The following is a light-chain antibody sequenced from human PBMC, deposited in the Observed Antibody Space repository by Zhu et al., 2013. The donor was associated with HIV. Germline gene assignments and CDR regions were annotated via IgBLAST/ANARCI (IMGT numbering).Light chain of an antibody. CDR3: QQYGSSPRT. Sequence: EIVLTQSPGTLSLSPGEGATLSCRASQIFSSDYLAWYQQRPGQAPRLLIHGASSRATGIPDRFSGSGSGSDFTLTISRLEPEDFAVYYCQQYGSSPRTFGQGTKVEVK. V-gene: IGKV3-20*01. CDR1: QIFSSDY. CDR2: GAS. J-gene: IGKJ1*01.